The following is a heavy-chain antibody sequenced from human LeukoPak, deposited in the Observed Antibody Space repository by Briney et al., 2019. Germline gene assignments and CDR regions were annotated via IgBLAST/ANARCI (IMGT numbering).Heavy chain of an antibody. CDR2: IYYSGST. Sequence: SETLSLTCTVSGGSISSSSYYWGWIRQPPGKGLEWIGSIYYSGSTYYNPSLKSRVTTSVDTSKNQFSLKLSSVTAADTAVYYCARDYGDYGGFDYWGQGTLVTVSS. CDR1: GGSISSSSYY. CDR3: ARDYGDYGGFDY. J-gene: IGHJ4*02. D-gene: IGHD4-17*01. V-gene: IGHV4-39*07.